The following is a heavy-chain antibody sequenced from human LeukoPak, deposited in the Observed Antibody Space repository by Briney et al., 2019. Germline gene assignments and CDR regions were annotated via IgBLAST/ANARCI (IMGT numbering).Heavy chain of an antibody. Sequence: GGSLRLSCAASGFTFSSYSMNWVRQAPGKGLEWVSSISSSSSYIYYADSVKGRFTISRDNAKNSLYLQMNSLRAEDTAVYYCARGSRDGYNPFDWGQGTLVTVSS. CDR3: ARGSRDGYNPFD. J-gene: IGHJ4*02. D-gene: IGHD5-24*01. CDR1: GFTFSSYS. CDR2: ISSSSSYI. V-gene: IGHV3-21*01.